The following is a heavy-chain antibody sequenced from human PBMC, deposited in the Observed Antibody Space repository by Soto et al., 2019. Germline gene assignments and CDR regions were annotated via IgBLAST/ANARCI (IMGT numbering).Heavy chain of an antibody. CDR2: ISYDGSNK. Sequence: VGSLRLSCAASGFTFSSYGMHWVRQAPGKGLEWVAVISYDGSNKYYADSVKGRFTISRDNSKNTLYLQMNSLRAEDTAVYYCAKEYNKLRFLEWLPDYYYYGMDVCGQRTTVTVSS. CDR1: GFTFSSYG. V-gene: IGHV3-30*18. D-gene: IGHD3-3*01. J-gene: IGHJ6*02. CDR3: AKEYNKLRFLEWLPDYYYYGMDV.